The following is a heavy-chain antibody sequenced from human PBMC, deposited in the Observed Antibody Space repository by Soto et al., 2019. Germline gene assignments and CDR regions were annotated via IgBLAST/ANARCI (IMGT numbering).Heavy chain of an antibody. V-gene: IGHV3-30*03. J-gene: IGHJ4*02. CDR1: GFTFRTYG. D-gene: IGHD3-22*01. CDR2: ISNDGGEK. Sequence: GGSLRLSCAASGFTFRTYGMHWVSLAPGKGLEWLAVISNDGGEKYFADSVKGRFTISRDNAKNSLYLQMNSLRAEDTALYYCASDDYYDSSGYYFLWAYWGQGTLVTVSS. CDR3: ASDDYYDSSGYYFLWAY.